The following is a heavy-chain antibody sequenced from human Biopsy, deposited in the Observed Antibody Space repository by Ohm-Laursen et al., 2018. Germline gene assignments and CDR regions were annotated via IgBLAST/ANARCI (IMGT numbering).Heavy chain of an antibody. D-gene: IGHD2-15*01. V-gene: IGHV3-23*01. CDR2: IGGSGGGT. CDR3: ARPMSRVVAYGMDV. J-gene: IGHJ6*02. Sequence: LSLTCAASGLRFSMYAMSWVRQAPGKGLEWVSAIGGSGGGTYYADSVKGRFTISRDDSKNTVYLQMNGLRVEDRAVYYCARPMSRVVAYGMDVWGQGTTVTVSS. CDR1: GLRFSMYA.